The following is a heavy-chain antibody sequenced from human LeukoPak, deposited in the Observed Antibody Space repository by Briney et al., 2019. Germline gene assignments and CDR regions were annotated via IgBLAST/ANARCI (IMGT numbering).Heavy chain of an antibody. CDR1: GGSISSSFYY. J-gene: IGHJ4*02. Sequence: PSETLSLTCTVSGGSISSSFYYWGWIRQPPGRGLEWIGSIYYSGSTYYNPSLKSRVSLSVDTSKNQFSLGLSSVTAADTAVYYCARQFVSVLWFGEQYYFDYWGQGTLVTVSS. CDR2: IYYSGST. CDR3: ARQFVSVLWFGEQYYFDY. V-gene: IGHV4-39*01. D-gene: IGHD3-10*01.